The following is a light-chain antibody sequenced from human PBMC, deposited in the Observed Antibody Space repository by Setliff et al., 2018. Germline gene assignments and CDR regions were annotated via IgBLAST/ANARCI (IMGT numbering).Light chain of an antibody. J-gene: IGLJ1*01. CDR1: NNDVGAYNY. CDR2: DVS. V-gene: IGLV2-23*02. CDR3: CSYAGGSTYV. Sequence: QSVLAQPASVSGSPGQSVTISCTGTNNDVGAYNYVSWYQQHPGKAPKFMIYDVSKRPSGASDRFSGSKSGNTASLTISGLQAEDEADYYCCSYAGGSTYVFGTGTKVTVL.